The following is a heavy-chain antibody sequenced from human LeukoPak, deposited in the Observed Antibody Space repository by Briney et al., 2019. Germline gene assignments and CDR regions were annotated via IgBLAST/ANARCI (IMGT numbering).Heavy chain of an antibody. J-gene: IGHJ3*02. CDR3: ARTYDSSGYYYGAFDT. Sequence: ASVKVSCKASGYTFTSYGISWVRQAPGQGLEWMGWISAYNGNTNYAQKLQGRVTMTTDTSTSTAYMELRSLRSDDTAVYYCARTYDSSGYYYGAFDTWGQGTMVTVSS. D-gene: IGHD3-22*01. CDR2: ISAYNGNT. V-gene: IGHV1-18*01. CDR1: GYTFTSYG.